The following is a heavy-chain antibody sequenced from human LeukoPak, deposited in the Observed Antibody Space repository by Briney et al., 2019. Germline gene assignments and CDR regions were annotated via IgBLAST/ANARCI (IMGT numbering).Heavy chain of an antibody. Sequence: GGSLRLSCAASGFTFSSYEMNWVRQAPGKGLEWVSYISSSGSTIYYADSVKGRFTISRDNAKNSLYLQMNSLRAEDTAVYYCARGMRWLQFHAFDIWGQGTMVTVSS. V-gene: IGHV3-48*03. D-gene: IGHD5-24*01. CDR3: ARGMRWLQFHAFDI. CDR1: GFTFSSYE. CDR2: ISSSGSTI. J-gene: IGHJ3*02.